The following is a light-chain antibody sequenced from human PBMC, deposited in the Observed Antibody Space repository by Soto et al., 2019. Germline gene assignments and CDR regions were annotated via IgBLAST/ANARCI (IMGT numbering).Light chain of an antibody. Sequence: DIPMTQSPSSLSASVGDRVTITCRASQTISHYLNWYRQQPGKAPKLLIYAASNLQSGVPSRFSGSGSGTEFTLTINSLHPEDFATYYCQHYNSYSEAFGQGTKVELK. V-gene: IGKV1-39*01. CDR1: QTISHY. CDR2: AAS. J-gene: IGKJ1*01. CDR3: QHYNSYSEA.